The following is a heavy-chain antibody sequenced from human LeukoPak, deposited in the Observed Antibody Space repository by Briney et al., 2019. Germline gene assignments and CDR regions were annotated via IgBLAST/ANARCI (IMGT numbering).Heavy chain of an antibody. CDR2: ISYDGSNK. D-gene: IGHD6-13*01. CDR3: ARGAAAAGTRDWFDP. V-gene: IGHV3-30-3*01. Sequence: GRSLRLSCAASGFTFSSYAMHWVRQAPGKRLGWVAVISYDGSNKYYADSVKGRFTISRDNSKNTLYLQMNSLGAEDTAVYYCARGAAAAGTRDWFDPWGQGTLVTVSS. J-gene: IGHJ5*02. CDR1: GFTFSSYA.